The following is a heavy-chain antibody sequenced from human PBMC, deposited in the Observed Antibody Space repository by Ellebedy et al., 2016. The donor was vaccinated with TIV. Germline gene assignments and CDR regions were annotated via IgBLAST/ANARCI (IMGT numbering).Heavy chain of an antibody. CDR3: ARVRHVELSTSLDY. V-gene: IGHV3-23*01. CDR2: ITSSGDDT. Sequence: GESLKISCAASGFTFSSLAMTWVRQAPGKGLEWVSGITSSGDDTSYAGSVKGRFTIYRDNFKNTLFLQVNSLRAEDTAVYYCARVRHVELSTSLDYWGQGTLVTVSS. J-gene: IGHJ4*02. CDR1: GFTFSSLA. D-gene: IGHD5-24*01.